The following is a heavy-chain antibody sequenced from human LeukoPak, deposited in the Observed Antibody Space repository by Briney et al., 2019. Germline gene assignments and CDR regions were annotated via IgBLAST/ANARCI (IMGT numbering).Heavy chain of an antibody. D-gene: IGHD2-2*01. Sequence: SQTLSLTCTVSGGSISSGSYYWSWIRQPAGKALEWIGRIYTSGSTNYNPSLKSRVTISVDTSKNQFSLKLSSVTAADTAVYYCARGGHDCSSSSCYENWGQGTLVTVSS. V-gene: IGHV4-61*02. CDR1: GGSISSGSYY. CDR3: ARGGHDCSSSSCYEN. CDR2: IYTSGST. J-gene: IGHJ4*02.